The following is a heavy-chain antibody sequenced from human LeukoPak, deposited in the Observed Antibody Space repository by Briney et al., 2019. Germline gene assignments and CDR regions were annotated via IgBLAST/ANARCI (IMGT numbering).Heavy chain of an antibody. V-gene: IGHV3-30-3*01. Sequence: PGGSLRLSCAASGFTFSSYAMHWVRQAPGKGLEWVAVISYDGSNKYYADSVKGRFTISRDNSKNTLYLQMNSLRAEDTAVYYCARGPPYCSSTSCNALFYGMDVWGQGTTVTVSS. CDR3: ARGPPYCSSTSCNALFYGMDV. D-gene: IGHD2-2*01. J-gene: IGHJ6*02. CDR1: GFTFSSYA. CDR2: ISYDGSNK.